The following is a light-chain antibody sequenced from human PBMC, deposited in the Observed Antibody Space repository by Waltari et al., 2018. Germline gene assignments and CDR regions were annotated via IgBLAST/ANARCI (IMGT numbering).Light chain of an antibody. CDR2: RSS. CDR1: HSVTDW. J-gene: IGKJ2*01. CDR3: QQYSNFPYT. V-gene: IGKV1-5*03. Sequence: DIQITQSPSTLSASVGDRVTFTCRASHSVTDWLAWYQQKPGRAPKLLIYRSSTLDTGVPSRFSGSGSGTDFSLNVSSVQPDDFATYYCQQYSNFPYTFGQGTELEIK.